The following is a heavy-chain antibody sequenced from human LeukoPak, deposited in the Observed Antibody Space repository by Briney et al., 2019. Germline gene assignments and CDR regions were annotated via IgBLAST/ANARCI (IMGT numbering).Heavy chain of an antibody. V-gene: IGHV4-4*07. Sequence: KASETLSLTCTVSGASISTYYWSWFRQPAGTGLEWIGRIHASGGTYYNPSLKSRVSMSIDLSKNQFSLSLNSVTAADTAVFYCARDIGSRIWGKGTTVIVSS. J-gene: IGHJ6*04. CDR3: ARDIGSRI. CDR1: GASISTYY. CDR2: IHASGGT. D-gene: IGHD1-26*01.